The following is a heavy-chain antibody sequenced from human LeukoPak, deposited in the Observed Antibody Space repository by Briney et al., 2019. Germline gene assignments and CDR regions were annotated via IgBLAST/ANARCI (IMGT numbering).Heavy chain of an antibody. J-gene: IGHJ5*02. D-gene: IGHD2-15*01. Sequence: SETLSLTCTVSGYSISSGYYWGWIRQPPGKGLEWIGSIYHSGSTYYNPSLKSRVTISVDTSKNQFSLKLSSVTAADTAVYYCARDPCSGGSCYVGPNWFDPWGQGTLVTASS. CDR1: GYSISSGYY. CDR2: IYHSGST. CDR3: ARDPCSGGSCYVGPNWFDP. V-gene: IGHV4-38-2*02.